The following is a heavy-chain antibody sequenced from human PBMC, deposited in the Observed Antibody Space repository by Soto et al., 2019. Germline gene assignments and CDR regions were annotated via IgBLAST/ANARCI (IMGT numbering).Heavy chain of an antibody. V-gene: IGHV4-39*01. CDR2: IYYSGST. J-gene: IGHJ6*03. CDR1: GGSISSSSYY. D-gene: IGHD3-10*01. Sequence: NPSETLSLTCTVSGGSISSSSYYWGWIRQPPGKGLEWIGSIYYSGSTYYNPSLKSRVTISVDTSKNQSSLKLSSVTAADTAVYYCARHRRITMVRGVNPSGYYYMDVWGKGTTVTVSS. CDR3: ARHRRITMVRGVNPSGYYYMDV.